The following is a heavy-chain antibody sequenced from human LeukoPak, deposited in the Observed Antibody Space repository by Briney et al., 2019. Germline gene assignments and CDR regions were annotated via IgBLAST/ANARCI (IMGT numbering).Heavy chain of an antibody. CDR3: ARVGYYDSSGYYSTGYFDY. J-gene: IGHJ4*02. Sequence: GRSLRLSCAASGFTFDDYAMHWVRQAPGKGLVWVSRINSDGSSTSYADSVKGRFTISRDNAKNTLYLQMNSLRAEDTAVYYCARVGYYDSSGYYSTGYFDYWGQGTLVTVSS. D-gene: IGHD3-22*01. CDR2: INSDGSST. CDR1: GFTFDDYA. V-gene: IGHV3-74*01.